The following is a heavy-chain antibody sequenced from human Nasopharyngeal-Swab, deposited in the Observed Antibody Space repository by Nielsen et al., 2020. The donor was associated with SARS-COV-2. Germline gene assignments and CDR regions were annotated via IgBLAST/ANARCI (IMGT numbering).Heavy chain of an antibody. Sequence: SETLSLTCAVYGESFSGYYWSWIRQPPGKGLEWIGEINHRGSTNYNPSLKSRVTISVDTSKNQFSLKLSSVTAADTAVYYCAGVLCSSTSCYGVGNYYYGMDVWGQGTTVTVSS. D-gene: IGHD2-2*01. CDR3: AGVLCSSTSCYGVGNYYYGMDV. J-gene: IGHJ6*02. CDR2: INHRGST. CDR1: GESFSGYY. V-gene: IGHV4-34*01.